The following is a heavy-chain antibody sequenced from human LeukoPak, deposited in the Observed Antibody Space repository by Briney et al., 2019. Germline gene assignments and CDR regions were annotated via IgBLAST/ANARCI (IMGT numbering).Heavy chain of an antibody. CDR3: ARGNYASGWYGWFDP. Sequence: PGASLRLSCAASGFTFSSYGMHWVRQAPGKGLEWVAVISYDGSKKYYADSVKGRFTISRDNSKNTLYLQMNSLRTEDTAVYYCARGNYASGWYGWFDPWGQGTLVTVSS. J-gene: IGHJ5*02. D-gene: IGHD6-19*01. V-gene: IGHV3-30*03. CDR1: GFTFSSYG. CDR2: ISYDGSKK.